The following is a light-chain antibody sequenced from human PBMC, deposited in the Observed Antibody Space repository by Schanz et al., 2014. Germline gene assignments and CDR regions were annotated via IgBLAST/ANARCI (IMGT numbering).Light chain of an antibody. Sequence: QSALTQPASVSGSPGQSITISCTGSSSDVGGYNFVSWYQHHPGQAPKLLIYDVSKRPSGVYTRFSGSKSGNTASLTISGLQAEDEADYYCSSYTSSKTWVFGGGTKLTVL. CDR1: SSDVGGYNF. CDR2: DVS. J-gene: IGLJ3*02. CDR3: SSYTSSKTWV. V-gene: IGLV2-14*02.